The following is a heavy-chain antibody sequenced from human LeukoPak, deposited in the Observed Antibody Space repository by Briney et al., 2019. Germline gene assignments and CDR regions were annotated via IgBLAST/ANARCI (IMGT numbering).Heavy chain of an antibody. CDR1: GFTFSSYA. CDR3: AKIERWLVHGFDL. D-gene: IGHD6-19*01. CDR2: ISGNGGST. J-gene: IGHJ2*01. V-gene: IGHV3-23*01. Sequence: GGSLRLSCEASGFTFSSYAMNWVRQAPGKGLEWVASISGNGGSTYYADSVKGRFTISRDNSRNAVFLQMISPRDDDTAIYYCAKIERWLVHGFDLWGRGTLVTVSS.